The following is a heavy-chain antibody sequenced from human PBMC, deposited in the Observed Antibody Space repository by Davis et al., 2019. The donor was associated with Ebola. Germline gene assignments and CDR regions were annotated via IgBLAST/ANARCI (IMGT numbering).Heavy chain of an antibody. CDR2: IDKYGGTT. Sequence: GESLKISCEASGFSLSSYAMQWVRQAPGKGLVWVARIDKYGGTTRYADSVKGRVAMSSDNAKNTLYLEMNSLRAEDSAVYFCGRVAVDGYNFSPIDSWGQGTLVTVSS. J-gene: IGHJ5*01. D-gene: IGHD5-24*01. CDR3: GRVAVDGYNFSPIDS. CDR1: GFSLSSYA. V-gene: IGHV3-74*01.